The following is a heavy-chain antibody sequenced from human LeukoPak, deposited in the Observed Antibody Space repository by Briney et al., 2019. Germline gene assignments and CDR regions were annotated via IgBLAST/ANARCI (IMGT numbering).Heavy chain of an antibody. CDR1: GFTFSSYS. CDR2: ISSSSSTI. D-gene: IGHD5-24*01. J-gene: IGHJ6*02. CDR3: ARDPPSSRDGHGGYYYYGMDV. V-gene: IGHV3-48*04. Sequence: QPGGSLRLSCAASGFTFSSYSMNWVRQAPGKGLEWVSYISSSSSTIYYADSVKGRFTISRDNAKNSLYLQMNSLRAEDTAVYYCARDPPSSRDGHGGYYYYGMDVWGQGTTVTVSS.